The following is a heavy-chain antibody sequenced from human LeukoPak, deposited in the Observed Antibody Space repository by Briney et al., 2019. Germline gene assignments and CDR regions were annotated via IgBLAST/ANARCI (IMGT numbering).Heavy chain of an antibody. CDR1: GYTFTSYD. V-gene: IGHV1-8*01. CDR3: ARTYYYGSGSYRLDYYGMDV. D-gene: IGHD3-10*01. Sequence: ASVKVSCKASGYTFTSYDINWVRQATGQGLEWMGRMNPNSGNTGYAQKFQGRVTMTRNTSISTAYMELSSLRSEDTAVYYCARTYYYGSGSYRLDYYGMDVWGQGTTVTVSS. CDR2: MNPNSGNT. J-gene: IGHJ6*02.